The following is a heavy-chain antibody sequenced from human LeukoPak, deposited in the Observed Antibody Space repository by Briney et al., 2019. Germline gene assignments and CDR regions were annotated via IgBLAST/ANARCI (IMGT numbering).Heavy chain of an antibody. CDR2: INSDGSST. D-gene: IGHD6-6*01. CDR3: AKDPYSSSFLFDY. CDR1: GFTFSSYW. Sequence: GGSLRLSCAASGFTFSSYWMHWVRQAPGKGLVWVSRINSDGSSTSYADSVKGRFTISRDNSKNTLYLQMNSLRAEDTAVYYCAKDPYSSSFLFDYWGQGTLVTVSS. V-gene: IGHV3-74*01. J-gene: IGHJ4*02.